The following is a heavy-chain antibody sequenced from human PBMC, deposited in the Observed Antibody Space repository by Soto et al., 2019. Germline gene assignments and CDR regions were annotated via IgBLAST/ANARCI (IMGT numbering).Heavy chain of an antibody. V-gene: IGHV1-69*12. CDR2: IIPIFGTA. D-gene: IGHD2-15*01. J-gene: IGHJ4*02. Sequence: QVQLVQSGAEVKKPGSSVKVSCKASGGTFSSYAISWVRQAPGQGLEWMGGIIPIFGTANYAQKFQGRVTITADESTGTDYMELSSLKSEDTAVYDCARAPLDVLSGYCSGGSCYGGDYWGQGTLVTVSS. CDR1: GGTFSSYA. CDR3: ARAPLDVLSGYCSGGSCYGGDY.